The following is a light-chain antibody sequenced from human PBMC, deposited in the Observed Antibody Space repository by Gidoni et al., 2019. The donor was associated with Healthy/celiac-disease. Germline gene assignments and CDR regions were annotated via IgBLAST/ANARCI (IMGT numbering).Light chain of an antibody. V-gene: IGKV1-33*01. Sequence: DIQMTQSSSSLSASVGDRVTITCQASQDISNHLNWYQQKPGKAPKLLIYDASNLETRVPSRISGSGSGTGFTFTISSLQPELIATYYFPQYDNHPPERYTFGQGTKLEIK. J-gene: IGKJ2*01. CDR1: QDISNH. CDR2: DAS. CDR3: PQYDNHPPERYT.